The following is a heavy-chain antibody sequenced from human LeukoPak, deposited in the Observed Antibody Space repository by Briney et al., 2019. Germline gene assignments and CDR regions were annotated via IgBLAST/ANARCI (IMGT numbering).Heavy chain of an antibody. CDR2: IYSSGST. CDR3: ARILGSSSDY. J-gene: IGHJ4*02. D-gene: IGHD6-6*01. Sequence: PSETLSLTCSVPGGSISGYYWSWVRQSAGKGLEWIGRIYSSGSTNHNPSLKSRVTLSVDTSKNQFSLKLSFVTAADTAVYYCARILGSSSDYWGQGTLVTVSS. CDR1: GGSISGYY. V-gene: IGHV4-4*07.